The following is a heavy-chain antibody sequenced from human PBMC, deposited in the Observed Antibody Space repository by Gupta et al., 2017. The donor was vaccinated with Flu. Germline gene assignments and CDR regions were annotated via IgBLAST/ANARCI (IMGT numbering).Heavy chain of an antibody. CDR3: AKDLGVYGDYQTSGFDY. CDR1: GFTFSNYD. CDR2: ISGSGGIT. V-gene: IGHV3-23*01. Sequence: EVQLLESGGGLVQPGGSLRLSCAASGFTFSNYDLSWVRQAPGKGLEWVSAISGSGGITYYADSVKGRFTISRDNSKNTLYLQMNSLRAEDTAVYYCAKDLGVYGDYQTSGFDYWGQGALVTVSS. D-gene: IGHD4-17*01. J-gene: IGHJ4*02.